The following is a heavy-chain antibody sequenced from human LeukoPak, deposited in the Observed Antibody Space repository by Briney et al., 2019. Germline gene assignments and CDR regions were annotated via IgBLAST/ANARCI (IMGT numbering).Heavy chain of an antibody. J-gene: IGHJ4*02. V-gene: IGHV3-15*01. CDR1: GFTFSNAW. CDR2: IKSKTDGGTI. CDR3: TTDLLAYCGGDCNDFDY. D-gene: IGHD2-21*02. Sequence: GGSLRLSCAASGFTFSNAWMSWVRQAPGKGLEWVGRIKSKTDGGTIDYAAPVKGRFTISRDDSKNTLYLQMNSLKTEDTAVYYCTTDLLAYCGGDCNDFDYWGQGTLVTVSS.